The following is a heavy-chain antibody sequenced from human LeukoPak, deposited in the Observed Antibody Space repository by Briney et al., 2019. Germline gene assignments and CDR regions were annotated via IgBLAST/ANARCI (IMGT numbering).Heavy chain of an antibody. V-gene: IGHV3-23*01. CDR3: ATSYLRGPDY. CDR1: GFTLSTYA. D-gene: IGHD4-17*01. Sequence: GGSLRLSCAASGFTLSTYAMSWVRQTLGKGLEWVAATSSSDAGTYHADSVKGRFTISRDNSKNSVYLQMNNLRAEDTAMYYCATSYLRGPDYWGQGTLVTVSS. CDR2: TSSSDAGT. J-gene: IGHJ4*02.